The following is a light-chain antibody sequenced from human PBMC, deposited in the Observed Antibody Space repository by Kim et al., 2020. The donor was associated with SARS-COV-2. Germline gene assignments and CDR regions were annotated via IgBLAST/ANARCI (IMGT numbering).Light chain of an antibody. V-gene: IGLV10-54*01. CDR3: SAWDKSLNIWV. Sequence: QAGLTQPPSVSKALRQTATLTCTGNSNNVGYQGAAWLQQHQGHPPKLLSSRNNNRPSGISERLSASRSGNTASLTITGLQPEDEADYYCSAWDKSLNIWVFGGVTQLTVL. CDR2: RNN. J-gene: IGLJ3*02. CDR1: SNNVGYQG.